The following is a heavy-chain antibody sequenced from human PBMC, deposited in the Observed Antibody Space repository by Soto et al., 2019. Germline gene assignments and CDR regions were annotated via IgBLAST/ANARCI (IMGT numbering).Heavy chain of an antibody. CDR2: ITSGSSFI. V-gene: IGHV3-21*01. CDR3: ARLSGDHSAFFSYGMDA. CDR1: GFTFSSYS. D-gene: IGHD2-21*01. Sequence: GGSLRLSCAASGFTFSSYSMNWVRQAPGKGLEWVSSITSGSSFIYYADSVKGRFTISRDNAKNSLYLQMNSLRAEDTAVYYCARLSGDHSAFFSYGMDAWGQGTTVTVSS. J-gene: IGHJ6*02.